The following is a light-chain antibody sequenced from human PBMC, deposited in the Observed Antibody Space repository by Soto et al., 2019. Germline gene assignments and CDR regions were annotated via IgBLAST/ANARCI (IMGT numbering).Light chain of an antibody. CDR2: GAS. CDR1: QHINTW. V-gene: IGKV1D-16*01. J-gene: IGKJ3*01. CDR3: QQYYSYPIT. Sequence: DIQMAQAPSSLSAAVGDRVTITCRASQHINTWLVWYQQKSGKAPKSLIYGASTLQSGVPSRFSVSGSGTDFTLTISSLQPEDSATYYCQQYYSYPITFGPGTTVHIK.